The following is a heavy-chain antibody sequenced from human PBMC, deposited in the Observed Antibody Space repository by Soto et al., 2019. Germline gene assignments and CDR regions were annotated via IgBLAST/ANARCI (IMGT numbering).Heavy chain of an antibody. CDR2: ISYGGGTT. CDR1: EFTFSNYA. V-gene: IGHV3-23*01. CDR3: AKNTGYYYDGTGYHFDY. Sequence: EVQLLESGGGLVQPGGSLRLSCAASEFTFSNYAMSWVRQAPGKGLEWVSAISYGGGTTYYADSVKGRFTISRDNSKNTLYLQMTSLGAEDTAVYYCAKNTGYYYDGTGYHFDYWGQGSLVTVSS. D-gene: IGHD3-22*01. J-gene: IGHJ4*02.